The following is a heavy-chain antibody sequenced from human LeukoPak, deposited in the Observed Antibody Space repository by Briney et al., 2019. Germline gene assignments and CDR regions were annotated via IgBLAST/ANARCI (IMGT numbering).Heavy chain of an antibody. D-gene: IGHD3-10*01. V-gene: IGHV1-18*01. CDR3: AIESRLSSGSRPY. J-gene: IGHJ4*02. CDR1: GYTFTSYG. CDR2: ISAYNGNT. Sequence: ASVKVSCKASGYTFTSYGISWVRQAPGQGLEWMGWISAYNGNTNYAQKFQGRVTITRNTSISTAYMELSSLRSEDTAVYYCAIESRLSSGSRPYWGQGTLVTVSS.